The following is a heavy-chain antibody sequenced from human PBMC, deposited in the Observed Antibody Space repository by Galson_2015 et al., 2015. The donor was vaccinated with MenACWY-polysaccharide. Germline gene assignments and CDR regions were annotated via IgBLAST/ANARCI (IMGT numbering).Heavy chain of an antibody. Sequence: SLRLSCAASGFTFSSYWMSWVRQAPGKGLEWVANIKQDGSEKYYVDSVKGRFTTSRDNAKNSLYLQMNSLRAEDTAVYYCARGWPKLLWFGESLCYFDYWGQGTLVTVSS. CDR1: GFTFSSYW. CDR2: IKQDGSEK. J-gene: IGHJ4*02. CDR3: ARGWPKLLWFGESLCYFDY. V-gene: IGHV3-7*01. D-gene: IGHD3-10*01.